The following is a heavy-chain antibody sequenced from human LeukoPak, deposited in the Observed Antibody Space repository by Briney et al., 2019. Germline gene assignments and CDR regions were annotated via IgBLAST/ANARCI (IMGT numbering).Heavy chain of an antibody. Sequence: SETLSLTCAVYGGSFSGYYWSWLRQPPGKGLEWIGYIYYSGSTNYNPSLKSRVTISVDTSKNQFSLRLSSVTAADTAVYYCARVTGYVMEDYFDYWGQGTLVTVSS. D-gene: IGHD6-13*01. CDR3: ARVTGYVMEDYFDY. CDR1: GGSFSGYY. J-gene: IGHJ4*02. V-gene: IGHV4-59*01. CDR2: IYYSGST.